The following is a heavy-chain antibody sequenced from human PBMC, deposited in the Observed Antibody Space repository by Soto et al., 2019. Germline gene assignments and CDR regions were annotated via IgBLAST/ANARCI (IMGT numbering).Heavy chain of an antibody. D-gene: IGHD5-12*01. CDR2: ISSSSSYI. CDR3: ARDMGRWLQNNWFDP. Sequence: PGGSLRLSCAASGFTFSGYSMNWVRQAPGKGLEWVSSISSSSSYIYYADSVKGRFTISRDNAKNSLYLQMNSLRAEDTAVYYCARDMGRWLQNNWFDPWGQGTLVTVSS. V-gene: IGHV3-21*01. J-gene: IGHJ5*02. CDR1: GFTFSGYS.